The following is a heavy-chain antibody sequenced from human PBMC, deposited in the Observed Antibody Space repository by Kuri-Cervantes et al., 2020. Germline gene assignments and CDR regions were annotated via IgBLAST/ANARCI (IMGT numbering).Heavy chain of an antibody. Sequence: ESLKISCTVSGGSISSYYWSWIRQPPGKGLEWIGYIYYSGSTNYNPSLKSRVTISVDTSKNQFSLKLSSVTAADTAVYYCARGVSSSSARYNWFDPWGQGTLVTVSS. J-gene: IGHJ5*02. CDR2: IYYSGST. CDR1: GGSISSYY. V-gene: IGHV4-59*01. D-gene: IGHD6-6*01. CDR3: ARGVSSSSARYNWFDP.